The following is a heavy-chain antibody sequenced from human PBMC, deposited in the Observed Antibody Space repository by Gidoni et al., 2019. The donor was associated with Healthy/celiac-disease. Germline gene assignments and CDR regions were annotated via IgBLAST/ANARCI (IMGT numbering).Heavy chain of an antibody. CDR1: GFTFSSYE. CDR2: ISSSGSTI. Sequence: EVQLVESGGGLVQPGGSRRLSCAASGFTFSSYEMNWVRQAPGKGLEWVSDISSSGSTIYYADSVKGRFTISRDNAKNSLYLQMNSLRAEDTAVYYCARGEAPAYHYDSSGMGAFDIWGQGTMVTVSS. V-gene: IGHV3-48*03. CDR3: ARGEAPAYHYDSSGMGAFDI. D-gene: IGHD3-22*01. J-gene: IGHJ3*02.